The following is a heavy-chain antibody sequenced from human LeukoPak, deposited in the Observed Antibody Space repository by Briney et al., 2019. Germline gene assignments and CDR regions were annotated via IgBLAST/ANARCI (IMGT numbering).Heavy chain of an antibody. CDR3: ARDEYSSSSGLLDYYYGMDV. D-gene: IGHD6-6*01. J-gene: IGHJ6*02. CDR2: IKQDGSEK. CDR1: GFTFSSYA. V-gene: IGHV3-7*03. Sequence: GGSLRLSCAASGFTFSSYAMSWVRQAPGKGLEWVANIKQDGSEKYYVDSVKGRFTISRDNAKNSLYLQMNSLRAEDTAVYYCARDEYSSSSGLLDYYYGMDVWGQGTTVTVSS.